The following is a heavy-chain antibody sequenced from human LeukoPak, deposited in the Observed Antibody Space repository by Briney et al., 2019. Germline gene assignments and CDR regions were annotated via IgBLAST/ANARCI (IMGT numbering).Heavy chain of an antibody. V-gene: IGHV4-39*07. CDR2: INNSGST. D-gene: IGHD3-16*01. CDR3: ARGRYGPRLGN. CDR1: DDSLSANRYY. J-gene: IGHJ4*02. Sequence: SETLSLTCSVSDDSLSANRYYWGWVRQPPGKGLEWIGEINNSGSTSYNPSLNSRVIMSVDRSKNQFSLRLTSVTAADTAVYYCARGRYGPRLGNWGQGTLVTVSS.